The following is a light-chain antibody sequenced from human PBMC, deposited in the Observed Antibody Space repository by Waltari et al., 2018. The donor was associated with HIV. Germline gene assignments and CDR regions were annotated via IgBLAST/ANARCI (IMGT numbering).Light chain of an antibody. CDR1: SSDVGTYNR. CDR3: SSYISSSAPVF. Sequence: QSALTQPPSVSGSPGQSVTISCTGTSSDVGTYNRVSWYQQPPGTVPKLIIYEVSNRPSGVPDRFSGSKSGNTASLTISGLQAEDEADYYCSSYISSSAPVFFGGGTKLTVL. V-gene: IGLV2-18*02. CDR2: EVS. J-gene: IGLJ2*01.